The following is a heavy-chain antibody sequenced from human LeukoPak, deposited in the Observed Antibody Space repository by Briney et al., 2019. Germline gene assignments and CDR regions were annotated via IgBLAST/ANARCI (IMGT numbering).Heavy chain of an antibody. D-gene: IGHD5-12*01. CDR2: IYHSGST. Sequence: SQTLSLTCTVSGGSISSGGYYWSWSRQPPGKGLEWIGYIYHSGSTYYNPSLKSRVTISVDRSKNQFSLKLSSVTAADTAVYYCARGLVAADYWGQGTLVTVSS. V-gene: IGHV4-30-2*01. CDR1: GGSISSGGYY. J-gene: IGHJ4*02. CDR3: ARGLVAADY.